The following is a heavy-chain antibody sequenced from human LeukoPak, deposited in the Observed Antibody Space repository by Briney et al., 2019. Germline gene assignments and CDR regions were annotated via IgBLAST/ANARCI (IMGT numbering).Heavy chain of an antibody. CDR2: IYTSGIT. J-gene: IGHJ4*02. D-gene: IGHD1-14*01. CDR1: GGSISSGSYY. Sequence: SQTLSLTCTVSGGSISSGSYYWSWIRQPAGKGLEWIGRIYTSGITNYNPSLKSRVTISVDTSKNQFSLKLSSVTAADTAVYYCARGTSTGAGFDYWGQGTLVTVSS. CDR3: ARGTSTGAGFDY. V-gene: IGHV4-61*02.